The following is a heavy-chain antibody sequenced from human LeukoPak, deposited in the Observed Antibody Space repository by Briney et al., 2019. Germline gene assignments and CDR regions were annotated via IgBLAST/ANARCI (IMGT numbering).Heavy chain of an antibody. CDR2: IHYSGTT. V-gene: IGHV4-39*01. Sequence: PSETLSLTCTVSGGSISSSSYYWGWIRRPPGKGLEWIGSIHYSGTTYYNPSLKSRVTISVATSKNQFSLNLSSVTAADTAVYYCARHLYDSSGYYYDYFYYYMDVWGKGTTVTVSS. D-gene: IGHD3-22*01. CDR1: GGSISSSSYY. J-gene: IGHJ6*03. CDR3: ARHLYDSSGYYYDYFYYYMDV.